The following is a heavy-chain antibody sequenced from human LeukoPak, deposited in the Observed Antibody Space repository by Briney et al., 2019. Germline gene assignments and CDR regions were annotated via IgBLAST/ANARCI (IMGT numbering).Heavy chain of an antibody. Sequence: ASVEVSCKASGYTFTGYYMHWVRQAPGQGLEWMGWINPNSGGTNYAQKFQGRVTMTRDTSISTAYMELSRLRSDDTAVYYCAKSIAAADWFDPWGQGILVTVSS. CDR2: INPNSGGT. J-gene: IGHJ5*02. CDR3: AKSIAAADWFDP. V-gene: IGHV1-2*02. CDR1: GYTFTGYY. D-gene: IGHD6-13*01.